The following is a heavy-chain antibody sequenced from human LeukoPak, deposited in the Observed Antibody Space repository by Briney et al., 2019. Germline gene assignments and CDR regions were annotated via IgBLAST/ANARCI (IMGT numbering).Heavy chain of an antibody. D-gene: IGHD3-22*01. CDR2: IIPNNGGT. J-gene: IGHJ5*02. V-gene: IGHV1-2*02. CDR1: GYTFTGYY. CDR3: ARGQTYYDIYNNWFDP. Sequence: ASVKVSCKASGYTFTGYYMHWVRQAPGQGLEWMGWIIPNNGGTRYAQRFQGRVTMTRDTSISTAYLELSRLRSDDTAVYYCARGQTYYDIYNNWFDPWGQGTLVTVSS.